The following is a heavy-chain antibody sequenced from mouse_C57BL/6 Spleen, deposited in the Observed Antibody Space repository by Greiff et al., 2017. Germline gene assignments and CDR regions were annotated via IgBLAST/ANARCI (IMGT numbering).Heavy chain of an antibody. Sequence: EVKLMESGPGLVKPSQSLSLTCSVTGYSITSGYYWNWIRQFPGNKLEWMGYISYDGSNNYNPSLKNRISITRDTSKNQFFLKLNSVTTEDTATYYWARGGTTVDYWGQGTSVTVSS. CDR3: ARGGTTVDY. V-gene: IGHV3-6*01. J-gene: IGHJ4*01. CDR1: GYSITSGYY. D-gene: IGHD1-1*01. CDR2: ISYDGSN.